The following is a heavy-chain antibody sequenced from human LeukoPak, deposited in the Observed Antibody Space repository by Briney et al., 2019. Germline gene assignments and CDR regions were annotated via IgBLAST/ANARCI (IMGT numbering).Heavy chain of an antibody. CDR1: GGTFSSYA. D-gene: IGHD3-10*01. V-gene: IGHV1-69*06. Sequence: ASVKVSCKASGGTFSSYAISWVRQGTGQGLEWMGGIIPIFGTANYAQKFQGKVTITADKSTSTAYMELSSLRSEDTAVYYCARDQTYYYGSGSLWDAFDIWGQGTMVTVSS. CDR3: ARDQTYYYGSGSLWDAFDI. CDR2: IIPIFGTA. J-gene: IGHJ3*02.